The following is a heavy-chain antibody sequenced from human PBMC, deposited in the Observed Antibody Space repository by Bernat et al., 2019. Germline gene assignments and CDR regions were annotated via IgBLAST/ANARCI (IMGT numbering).Heavy chain of an antibody. CDR2: ITSSSSYT. CDR3: ARGPANSAAAPPEY. Sequence: QVQLMESGGGLVEPGGSLRLSCSASGFTFSDYYMSWIRQAPGKGREWVAYITSSSSYTNYADSMKGRFTISRDNAKNSLSLQMDYLRAEDTAVYYCARGPANSAAAPPEYWGQGTLVTVSS. V-gene: IGHV3-11*06. CDR1: GFTFSDYY. D-gene: IGHD6-13*01. J-gene: IGHJ4*02.